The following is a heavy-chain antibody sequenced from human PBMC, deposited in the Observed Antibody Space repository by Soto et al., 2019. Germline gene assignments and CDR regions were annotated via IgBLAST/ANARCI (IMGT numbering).Heavy chain of an antibody. D-gene: IGHD6-13*01. CDR3: ARKGAAASYAHYYMDV. CDR1: GGSISSGGYY. V-gene: IGHV4-31*03. J-gene: IGHJ6*03. Sequence: PSETLSLTCTVSGGSISSGGYYWSWIRQHPGKGLGWIGYVYYSGNTYYNPSLESRVTISVDTSRNRFSLNLTSATAADTAVYYCARKGAAASYAHYYMDVWGRGTAVTVSS. CDR2: VYYSGNT.